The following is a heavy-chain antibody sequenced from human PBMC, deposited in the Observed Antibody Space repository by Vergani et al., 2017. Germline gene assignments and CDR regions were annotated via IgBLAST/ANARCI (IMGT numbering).Heavy chain of an antibody. CDR1: GYTFTSYA. CDR3: ARDFVVYXILTGSYYYYGMDV. V-gene: IGHV7-4-1*02. Sequence: QVQLVQSGSELKKPGASVKVSCKASGYTFTSYAMNWVRQAPGQGLEWMGWINTNTGNPTYAQGFTGRFVFSLDTSVSTAYLQISSLKAEDTAVYYCARDFVVYXILTGSYYYYGMDVWGQGTTVTVSS. J-gene: IGHJ6*02. CDR2: INTNTGNP. D-gene: IGHD3-9*01.